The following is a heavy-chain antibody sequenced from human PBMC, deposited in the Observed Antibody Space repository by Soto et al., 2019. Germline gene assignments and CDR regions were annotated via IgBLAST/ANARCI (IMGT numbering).Heavy chain of an antibody. V-gene: IGHV4-59*08. J-gene: IGHJ4*02. D-gene: IGHD4-4*01. CDR3: ARLVTTGTLDY. CDR1: GGSISSYY. Sequence: SETLSLTCTVSGGSISSYYWSWIRQPPGKGLEWIGYIYYSGSTNYNPSLKSRVTISVDTSKNQFSLKLSSVTAADTAVYYCARLVTTGTLDYWGQGTLVTVSS. CDR2: IYYSGST.